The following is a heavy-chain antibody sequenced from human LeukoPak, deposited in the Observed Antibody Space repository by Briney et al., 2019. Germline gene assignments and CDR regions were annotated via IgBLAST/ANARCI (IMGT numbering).Heavy chain of an antibody. CDR3: AREGYSSSYFDQ. CDR2: ISYDGSNK. D-gene: IGHD6-6*01. V-gene: IGHV3-30-3*01. CDR1: GFTFSSNV. J-gene: IGHJ4*02. Sequence: LSGRSLRLSCAVSGFTFSSNVMHWVRQAPGKGLEWVAVISYDGSNKYYADSVKGRFTISRDIPQNTLYLQMNSLRPDDTAVCYCAREGYSSSYFDQWGQGTLVTVSS.